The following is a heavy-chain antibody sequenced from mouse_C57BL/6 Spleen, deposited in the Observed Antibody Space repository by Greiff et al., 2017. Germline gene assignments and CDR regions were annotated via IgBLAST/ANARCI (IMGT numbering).Heavy chain of an antibody. CDR3: ARAHYDYDGGFAY. D-gene: IGHD2-4*01. Sequence: QVQLQQSGAGLVKPGASVKMSCKASGYTFTTYPIEWMKQNHGKSLEWIGNFHPYNDDNKYNEKFKGKATLTVEKSSSTVYLELSRLTSDDSAVYYCARAHYDYDGGFAYWGQGTLVTVSA. J-gene: IGHJ3*01. CDR1: GYTFTTYP. V-gene: IGHV1-47*01. CDR2: FHPYNDDN.